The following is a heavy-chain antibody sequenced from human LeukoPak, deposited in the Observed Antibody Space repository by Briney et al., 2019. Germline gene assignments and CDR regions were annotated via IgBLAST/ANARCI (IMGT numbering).Heavy chain of an antibody. V-gene: IGHV3-23*01. CDR1: GFTFSSYA. CDR3: AVSITRDAFDV. CDR2: ISGSGGST. D-gene: IGHD5-12*01. J-gene: IGHJ3*01. Sequence: GGSLRLSCAASGFTFSSYAMSWVRQAPGKGLEWVSAISGSGGSTYYADSVKGRFSISRDNSKNTVTLQMNSLRAEDTAVYYCAVSITRDAFDVWGQGTMVTVSS.